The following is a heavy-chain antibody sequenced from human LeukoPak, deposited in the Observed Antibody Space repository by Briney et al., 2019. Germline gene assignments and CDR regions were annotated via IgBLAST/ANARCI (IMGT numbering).Heavy chain of an antibody. D-gene: IGHD4-17*01. CDR1: RFTFSSHS. CDR3: ATKQLTTLAFDI. J-gene: IGHJ3*02. CDR2: ISSTSAM. Sequence: GGSLRLSCAASRFTFSSHSMNWVRQAPGKGLEWVSYISSTSAMFYADSVKGRFTISRDNAKNSLYLQMNSLRDEDTAVYYCATKQLTTLAFDIWGQGTMVAVSS. V-gene: IGHV3-48*02.